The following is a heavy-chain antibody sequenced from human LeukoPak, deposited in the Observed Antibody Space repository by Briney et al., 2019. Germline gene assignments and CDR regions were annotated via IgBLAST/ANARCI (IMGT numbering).Heavy chain of an antibody. D-gene: IGHD3-10*01. CDR1: GGSFSGYY. J-gene: IGHJ5*02. Sequence: SETLSLTCAVYGGSFSGYYWSWIRQPPGKGLEWIGEINHSGSTNYNPSLKSRVTISVDTSKNQFSLKLSSVTAADTAVYYCARGGAYYYGSGSYYPNWFDPWGQGTLVTVSP. CDR3: ARGGAYYYGSGSYYPNWFDP. CDR2: INHSGST. V-gene: IGHV4-34*01.